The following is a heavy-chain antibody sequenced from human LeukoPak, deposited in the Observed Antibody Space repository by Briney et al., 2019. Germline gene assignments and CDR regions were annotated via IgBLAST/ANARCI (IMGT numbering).Heavy chain of an antibody. D-gene: IGHD1-26*01. CDR1: GGSISSGSYY. Sequence: SETLSLTCTVSGGSISSGSYYGGWSRQPGGKGVEWIGRIYNSGSTNNNRSRKSRVTISVHTSKNQFSLKLSSVTAADTAVYYCARDFSGSYSYWGQGTLVTVSS. J-gene: IGHJ4*02. CDR2: IYNSGST. V-gene: IGHV4-61*02. CDR3: ARDFSGSYSY.